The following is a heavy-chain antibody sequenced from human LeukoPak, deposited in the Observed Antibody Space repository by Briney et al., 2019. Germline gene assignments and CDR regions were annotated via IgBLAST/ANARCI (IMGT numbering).Heavy chain of an antibody. Sequence: PSETLSLTCTVSGGSISTSSYYWGWVRQPPGKGLEWIVSIYYSGSTYFNPSLKSRVTISVDTSKNQFSLKLSSVTAADTAMYYCARHGWRGAALFYYFDYWGQGTLVPVSS. CDR2: IYYSGST. V-gene: IGHV4-39*01. J-gene: IGHJ4*02. D-gene: IGHD3-10*01. CDR3: ARHGWRGAALFYYFDY. CDR1: GGSISTSSYY.